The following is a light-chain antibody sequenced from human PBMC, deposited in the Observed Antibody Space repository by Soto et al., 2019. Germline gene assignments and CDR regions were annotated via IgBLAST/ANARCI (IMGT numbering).Light chain of an antibody. CDR3: QQRFTSPPT. J-gene: IGKJ4*01. V-gene: IGKV3-11*01. CDR1: QSISIS. Sequence: ESVLTQSPATLSLSAGERATLSCRASQSISISLAWYQQKPGQAPRHLIYDASKRATGIPGRFSGSGSGTDFTLTISSLEPEDFAIYYCQQRFTSPPTFGGGTKVEIK. CDR2: DAS.